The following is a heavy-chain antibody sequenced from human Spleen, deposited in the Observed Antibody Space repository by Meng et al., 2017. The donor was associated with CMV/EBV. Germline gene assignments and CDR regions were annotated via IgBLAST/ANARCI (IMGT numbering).Heavy chain of an antibody. CDR1: GYSFTTYW. V-gene: IGHV5-51*01. D-gene: IGHD5-18*01. CDR2: IYPGDSDT. Sequence: GGSLRLSCKGSGYSFTTYWIGWVRQMPGKGLEWMGVIYPGDSDTRYSPSFQGQVTIPADKSISTAYLQWSSLKASDTAMYYCASGGYSYGYLSYWGQGTLVTVSS. J-gene: IGHJ4*02. CDR3: ASGGYSYGYLSY.